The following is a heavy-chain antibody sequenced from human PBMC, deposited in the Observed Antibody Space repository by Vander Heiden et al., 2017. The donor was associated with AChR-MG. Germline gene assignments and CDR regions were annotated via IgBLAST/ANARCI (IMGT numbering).Heavy chain of an antibody. J-gene: IGHJ3*02. Sequence: QVQLVESGGGVVQPGRSLRLPCPASGFTSSSHGMHWVRQAPGKGLEWVAVIWYDGSNKYYADSVKGRFTISRDNSKNTLYPQMNSLRAEDTAVYYCATLPGGSSGLIPGDAFDIWGQGTMVTVSS. CDR2: IWYDGSNK. V-gene: IGHV3-33*01. CDR1: GFTSSSHG. CDR3: ATLPGGSSGLIPGDAFDI. D-gene: IGHD3-22*01.